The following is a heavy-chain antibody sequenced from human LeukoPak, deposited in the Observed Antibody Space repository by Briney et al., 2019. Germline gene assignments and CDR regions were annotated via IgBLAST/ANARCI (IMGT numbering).Heavy chain of an antibody. CDR1: GYTFTSYY. V-gene: IGHV1-46*01. CDR2: INPSGGST. D-gene: IGHD3-22*01. J-gene: IGHJ4*02. Sequence: ASVKVSCKASGYTFTSYYMHCVRQAPGQGLEWMGIINPSGGSTSYAQKFQGRVTMTRGMSTSTVYMELSSLRSEDTAVYYCARSYYDSSGYYGGDYWGQGTLVTVSS. CDR3: ARSYYDSSGYYGGDY.